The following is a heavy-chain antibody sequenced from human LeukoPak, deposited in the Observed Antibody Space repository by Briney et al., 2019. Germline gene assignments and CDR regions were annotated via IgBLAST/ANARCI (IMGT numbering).Heavy chain of an antibody. CDR1: GGTFTIYA. CDR3: ARDRPGRYCSTISCYSASPFDP. Sequence: SVKLSFTASGGTFTIYAISWVRQAPGQGLEWMGGIIPIFGTANYAQKFQGRVTITADESTSTAYMELSSLRSEDTAVYYCARDRPGRYCSTISCYSASPFDPWGQGTLVTVSS. J-gene: IGHJ5*02. D-gene: IGHD2-2*02. V-gene: IGHV1-69*13. CDR2: IIPIFGTA.